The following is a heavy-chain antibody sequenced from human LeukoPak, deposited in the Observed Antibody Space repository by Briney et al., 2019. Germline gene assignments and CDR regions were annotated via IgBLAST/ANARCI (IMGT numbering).Heavy chain of an antibody. CDR2: IYYSGRT. V-gene: IGHV4-39*01. CDR3: ARRRYYDGSGYLE. J-gene: IGHJ1*01. CDR1: GDSVSRSDSY. D-gene: IGHD3-22*01. Sequence: SETLSLTRSVSGDSVSRSDSYWDWIRQPPGKGLEWIGTIYYSGRTYYSPSLKSRVTMSVDPSKNQFSLNLRSVTAADTALYYCARRRYYDGSGYLEWGQGTLLSVSS.